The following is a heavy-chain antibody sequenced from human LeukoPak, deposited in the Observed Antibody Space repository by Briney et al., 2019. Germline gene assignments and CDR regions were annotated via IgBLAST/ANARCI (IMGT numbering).Heavy chain of an antibody. Sequence: ASVKVSCKASGYTVTSYGISWVRQAPGQGLEWMGWISAYNGNTNYAQKLQGRVTMTTDTSTSTAYMELRSLRSDDTAVYYCARESPFDRAYYYDSSGPTDYYYYGMDVWGQGTTVTVSS. CDR2: ISAYNGNT. CDR3: ARESPFDRAYYYDSSGPTDYYYYGMDV. CDR1: GYTVTSYG. V-gene: IGHV1-18*01. J-gene: IGHJ6*02. D-gene: IGHD3-22*01.